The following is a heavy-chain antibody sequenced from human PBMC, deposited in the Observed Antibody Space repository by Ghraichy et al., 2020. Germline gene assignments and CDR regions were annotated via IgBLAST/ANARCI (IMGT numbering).Heavy chain of an antibody. J-gene: IGHJ6*02. CDR1: GGCISSYY. Sequence: ESLNISCTVSGGCISSYYWSWIRQPPGKELEWIGYIYYSGSTNYNPSLKSRVTISVDTSKNQFSLKLSSVTAADTAVYYCARHRDTAMVTNYYYGMDVWGQGTTVTVSS. V-gene: IGHV4-59*01. D-gene: IGHD5-18*01. CDR3: ARHRDTAMVTNYYYGMDV. CDR2: IYYSGST.